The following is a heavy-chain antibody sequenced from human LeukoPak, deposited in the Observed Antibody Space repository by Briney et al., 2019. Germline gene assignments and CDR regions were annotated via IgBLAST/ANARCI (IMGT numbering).Heavy chain of an antibody. CDR3: ASDYYDFWSGYGHFDY. D-gene: IGHD3-3*01. CDR1: GYTFTSYG. V-gene: IGHV1-18*01. CDR2: ISAYNGNT. J-gene: IGHJ4*02. Sequence: ASVKVSCKASGYTFTSYGISWVRQAPGQGLEWMGWISAYNGNTNYAQKLQGRVTMTTDTSTSTAYMELRSLRSDDTAVYYCASDYYDFWSGYGHFDYWGQGTLVTVSS.